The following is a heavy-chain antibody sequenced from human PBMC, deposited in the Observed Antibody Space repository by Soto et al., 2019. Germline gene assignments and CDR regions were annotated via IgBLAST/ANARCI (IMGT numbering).Heavy chain of an antibody. V-gene: IGHV2-5*02. J-gene: IGHJ4*02. Sequence: QITVKESGLTLVKPTETLTLTCTFSGFSLSTHGMGVGWIRQPPGKALEWLALIYWDDDKRYSPSLRSRLTITRDTSTTQVDLTMTNMHPVDTATYYCARLTRGVYDLDRLWEKFDYWGQGILVTVSS. CDR3: ARLTRGVYDLDRLWEKFDY. CDR1: GFSLSTHGMG. CDR2: IYWDDDK. D-gene: IGHD5-12*01.